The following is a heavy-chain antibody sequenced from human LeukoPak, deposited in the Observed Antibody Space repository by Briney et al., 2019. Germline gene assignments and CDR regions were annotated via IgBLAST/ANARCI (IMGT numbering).Heavy chain of an antibody. J-gene: IGHJ4*02. CDR3: ARGVEPPAANTLAY. Sequence: GGSLRLSCAAPGFTVITNDMTWVRQAPGKGLEWVSVLYSDGNTKYADSVQGRFTISRDNSKNTLYLEMNSLSPDDTAVYYCARGVEPPAANTLAYWGQGTLVTVSS. D-gene: IGHD2-2*01. CDR1: GFTVITND. CDR2: LYSDGNT. V-gene: IGHV3-53*01.